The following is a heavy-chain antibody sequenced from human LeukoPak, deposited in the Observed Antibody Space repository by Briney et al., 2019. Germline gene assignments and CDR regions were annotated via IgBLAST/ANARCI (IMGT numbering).Heavy chain of an antibody. V-gene: IGHV4-39*01. Sequence: PSETLSLTCTVSGGSISSSSYYWGWIRQPPGKGLEWIGSIYYSGSTYYNPSLKSRVTISVDTSKNQFSLKLSSVTAADAAVYYCASLLNWFDPWGQGTLVTVSS. CDR3: ASLLNWFDP. CDR1: GGSISSSSYY. J-gene: IGHJ5*02. CDR2: IYYSGST.